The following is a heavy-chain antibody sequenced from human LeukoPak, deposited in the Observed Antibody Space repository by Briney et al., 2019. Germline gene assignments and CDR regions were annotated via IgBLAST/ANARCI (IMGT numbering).Heavy chain of an antibody. CDR2: IIPIFGTA. CDR3: AAGVPRASSYYYYYYMDV. Sequence: SVKVSCKASGGTFSSYAISWVRQAPGQGLEWMGGIIPIFGTANYAQKFQGRVTITADESTSTAYMELSSLRSEDTAVYYCAAGVPRASSYYYYYYMDVWGKGTTVTVSS. J-gene: IGHJ6*03. CDR1: GGTFSSYA. D-gene: IGHD2-2*01. V-gene: IGHV1-69*01.